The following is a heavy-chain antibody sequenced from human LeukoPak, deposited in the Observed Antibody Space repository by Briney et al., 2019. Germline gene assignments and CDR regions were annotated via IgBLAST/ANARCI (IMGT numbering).Heavy chain of an antibody. CDR1: GFPFSDHE. Sequence: GGSLRLSCAASGFPFSDHEMNWVRQAPGKGLEWVSYISSSGSDKYYPDSVKGRFTISRDNAKNSLYLQMNSLRAEDTAVYYCARWGGRIALTPSLVDYWGQGTLVTVSS. CDR3: ARWGGRIALTPSLVDY. CDR2: ISSSGSDK. V-gene: IGHV3-48*03. D-gene: IGHD6-13*01. J-gene: IGHJ4*02.